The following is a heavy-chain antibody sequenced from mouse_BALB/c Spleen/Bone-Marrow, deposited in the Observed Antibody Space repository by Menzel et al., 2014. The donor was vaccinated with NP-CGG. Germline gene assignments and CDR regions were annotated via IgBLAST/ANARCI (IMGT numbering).Heavy chain of an antibody. CDR3: ARPRFAY. CDR2: ISSGGSYT. J-gene: IGHJ3*01. Sequence: EVMLVESGGGLVKPGGSLKLSRAASGFTFSSYAMSWVRQTPEKRLEWVATISSGGSYTYYPDSVKGRFTISRDNAKNTLYLQMSSLRSEDTAMYYCARPRFAYWGQGTLVTVSA. V-gene: IGHV5-9-1*01. CDR1: GFTFSSYA.